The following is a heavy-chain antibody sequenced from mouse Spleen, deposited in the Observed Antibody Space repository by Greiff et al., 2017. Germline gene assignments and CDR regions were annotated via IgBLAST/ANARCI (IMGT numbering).Heavy chain of an antibody. CDR3: ARRDYDGWDFDY. CDR2: ILPGSGST. Sequence: LVESGAELVKPGASVKMSCKASGYTFTSYWITWVKQRPGHGLEWIGEILPGSGSTNYNEKFKGKATFTADTSSNTAYMQLSSLTTEDSAIYYCARRDYDGWDFDYWGQGTTLTVSS. V-gene: IGHV1-9*01. D-gene: IGHD2-4*01. J-gene: IGHJ2*01. CDR1: GYTFTSYW.